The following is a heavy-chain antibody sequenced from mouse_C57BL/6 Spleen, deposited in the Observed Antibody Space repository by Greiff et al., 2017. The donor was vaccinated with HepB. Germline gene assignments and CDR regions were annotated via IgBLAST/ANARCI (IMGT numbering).Heavy chain of an antibody. V-gene: IGHV1-22*01. Sequence: EVQLQQSGPELVKPGASVKMSCKASGYTFTDYNMYWVKQSHGKSLEWIGYINPNNGGTSYNQKFKGKATLTVNKSSSTAYMELRSLTSEDSAVYYCAKGDGLDPFAYWGQGTLVTVSA. D-gene: IGHD1-2*01. J-gene: IGHJ3*01. CDR3: AKGDGLDPFAY. CDR2: INPNNGGT. CDR1: GYTFTDYN.